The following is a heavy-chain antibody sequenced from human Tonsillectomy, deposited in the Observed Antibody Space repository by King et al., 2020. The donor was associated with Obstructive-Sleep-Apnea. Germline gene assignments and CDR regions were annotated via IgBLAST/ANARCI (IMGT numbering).Heavy chain of an antibody. J-gene: IGHJ5*02. CDR1: GGSISSYY. CDR2: IYYSGST. D-gene: IGHD6-13*01. Sequence: QLQESGPGLVKPSETLSLTCTVSGGSISSYYWSWIRQPPGKGLEWIGYIYYSGSTNYNPSLKCRVTISVDTSKNQFSLKLSSVTAADTAVYYCARQQLVLNWFDPWGQGTLVTVSS. V-gene: IGHV4-59*01. CDR3: ARQQLVLNWFDP.